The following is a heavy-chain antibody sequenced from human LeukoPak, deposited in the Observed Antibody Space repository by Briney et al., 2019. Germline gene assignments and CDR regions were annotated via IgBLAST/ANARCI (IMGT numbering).Heavy chain of an antibody. CDR3: ARDRYYYDSSARYFDY. Sequence: NPSETLSLTCAVSGGSISSSNWWSWVRPPPGKGLEWIGEIYHSGSTNYNPSLKSRVTMSVDTSKNQFSLKLSSVTAADTAVYYCARDRYYYDSSARYFDYWGQGTLGTVSS. D-gene: IGHD3-22*01. V-gene: IGHV4-4*02. J-gene: IGHJ4*02. CDR1: GGSISSSNW. CDR2: IYHSGST.